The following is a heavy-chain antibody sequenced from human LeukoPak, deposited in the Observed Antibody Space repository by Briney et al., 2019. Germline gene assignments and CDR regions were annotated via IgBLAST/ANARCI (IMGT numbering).Heavy chain of an antibody. CDR3: ANFYCYGGDCRLDS. V-gene: IGHV3-48*03. D-gene: IGHD2-21*02. CDR1: GFXFSSYE. CDR2: ISSSGSNI. Sequence: PGGSLRLSCAASGFXFSSYEISWVRQAPGKGREWVSYISSSGSNIYYADSVKGRFIISRGNAKNSLYLQMNSLRAEDTAVYYCANFYCYGGDCRLDSWGQGTLVTVSS. J-gene: IGHJ4*02.